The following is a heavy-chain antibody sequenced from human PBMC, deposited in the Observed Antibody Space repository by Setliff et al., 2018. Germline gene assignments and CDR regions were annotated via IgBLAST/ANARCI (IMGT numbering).Heavy chain of an antibody. CDR3: ARRQGANWGSDYYYGMDV. CDR1: GYSFTRYW. V-gene: IGHV5-51*01. J-gene: IGHJ6*02. Sequence: GESLTLSCKGSGYSFTRYWIGWVRQMPGKGLEWMGIIYPSDSDTRYSPSFQGQVTIPADKSISTAYLQWSSLKASDTAMYYCARRQGANWGSDYYYGMDVWGQGTTVTVSS. CDR2: IYPSDSDT. D-gene: IGHD7-27*01.